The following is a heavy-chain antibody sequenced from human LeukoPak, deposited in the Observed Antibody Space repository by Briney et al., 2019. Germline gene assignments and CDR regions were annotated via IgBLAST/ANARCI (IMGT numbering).Heavy chain of an antibody. V-gene: IGHV3-30*18. CDR3: AKDPGSGWSYLDY. J-gene: IGHJ4*02. D-gene: IGHD6-19*01. CDR1: GFTFSSYG. Sequence: PGKSLRPSCAASGFTFSSYGMHWVRQAPGKGLEWVAVISYDGTNKYYADSVKGRITISRDNSKSTLYLQMNSLRAEDTAVYYCAKDPGSGWSYLDYWGQGTLVTVSS. CDR2: ISYDGTNK.